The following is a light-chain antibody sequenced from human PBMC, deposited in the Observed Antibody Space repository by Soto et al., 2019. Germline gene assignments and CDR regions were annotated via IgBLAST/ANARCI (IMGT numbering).Light chain of an antibody. V-gene: IGKV1-27*01. Sequence: DIQMTQSPSSLAASVGDRVTITCRASQGISNRLAWYQQKPGKAPNLLIYVASTLQSGVPSRFSGSGSGTDFTLSISSLQPEDAATYFCQNYNSVLSFGGGTKVEIK. CDR1: QGISNR. CDR2: VAS. J-gene: IGKJ4*01. CDR3: QNYNSVLS.